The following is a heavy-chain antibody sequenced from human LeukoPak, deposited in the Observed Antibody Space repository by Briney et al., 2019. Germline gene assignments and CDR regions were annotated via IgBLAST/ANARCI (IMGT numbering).Heavy chain of an antibody. CDR1: GYTFTSYD. CDR3: ARNYDFWSGTDAFDI. J-gene: IGHJ3*02. D-gene: IGHD3-3*01. V-gene: IGHV1-8*01. Sequence: ASVKVSCKASGYTFTSYDINWVRQATGQGLEWMGWMNPNSGNTGYAQKFQGRVTMTRNTSISTAYMELSSLRSEDTAMYYCARNYDFWSGTDAFDIWGQGTMVTVSS. CDR2: MNPNSGNT.